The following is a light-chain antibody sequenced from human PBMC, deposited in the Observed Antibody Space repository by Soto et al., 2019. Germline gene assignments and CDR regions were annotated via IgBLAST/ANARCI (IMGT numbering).Light chain of an antibody. CDR1: QSVDSDY. V-gene: IGKV3-20*01. CDR3: HHSTA. Sequence: EIVLTQSPGTLSLSPGERATLSCRASQSVDSDYLAWYQQRPGQAPRLLIYGASSRLTGVPDRFSGSGSGTDFTLTISRLAPDDFAVYYCHHSTAFGPGTKVEIK. CDR2: GAS. J-gene: IGKJ3*01.